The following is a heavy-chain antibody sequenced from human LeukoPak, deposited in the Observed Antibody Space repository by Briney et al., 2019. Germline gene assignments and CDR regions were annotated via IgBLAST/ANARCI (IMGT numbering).Heavy chain of an antibody. J-gene: IGHJ4*02. CDR3: ARGDYDFWSGYFDY. Sequence: ASVKVSCKASGGTFSSYAISWVRQAPGQGLEWMGWISAYNGNTNYAQKLQGRVTMTTDTSTSTAYMELRSLRSDDTAVYYCARGDYDFWSGYFDYWGQGTLVTVSS. CDR1: GGTFSSYA. CDR2: ISAYNGNT. V-gene: IGHV1-18*01. D-gene: IGHD3-3*01.